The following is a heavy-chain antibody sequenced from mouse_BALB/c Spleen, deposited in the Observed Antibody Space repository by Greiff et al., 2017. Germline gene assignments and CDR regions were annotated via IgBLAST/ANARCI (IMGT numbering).Heavy chain of an antibody. J-gene: IGHJ2*01. D-gene: IGHD2-4*01. CDR3: ARKNDYDVFDY. CDR1: GYSFTSYY. Sequence: EVKLMESGPELMKPGASVKISCKASGYSFTSYYMHWVKQSHGKSLEWIGYIDPFNGGTSYNQKFKGKATLTVDKSSSTAYMHLSSLTSEDSAVYYCARKNDYDVFDYWGQGTTLTVSS. CDR2: IDPFNGGT. V-gene: IGHV1S135*01.